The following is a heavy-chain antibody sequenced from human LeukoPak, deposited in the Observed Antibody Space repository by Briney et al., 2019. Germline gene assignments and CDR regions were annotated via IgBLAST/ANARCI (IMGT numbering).Heavy chain of an antibody. J-gene: IGHJ4*02. CDR3: AKDRISTSGTVDY. Sequence: PGGSLRLSCAASGFTFSNYAMSWVRQAPGKGLEWVSAISGSGGSTFYADSVKGRFTISRDNSKNTLYLQMNSLRAEDTAIYYCAKDRISTSGTVDYWGQGTLVTVSS. D-gene: IGHD6-13*01. CDR2: ISGSGGST. CDR1: GFTFSNYA. V-gene: IGHV3-23*01.